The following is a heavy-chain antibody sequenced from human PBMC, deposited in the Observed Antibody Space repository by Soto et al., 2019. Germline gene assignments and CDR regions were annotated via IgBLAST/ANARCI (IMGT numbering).Heavy chain of an antibody. CDR1: GYSIASGYY. CDR2: IYHAGSV. CDR3: ARTFDYYGMDV. J-gene: IGHJ6*02. Sequence: SETLSLTCAVSGYSIASGYYWAWIRQSPGKGLEWIGSIYHAGSVYYNPSLNSRVAVSLDTSKNHFSLKLTSVTAADTAVYYCARTFDYYGMDVWGQGTTATVSS. V-gene: IGHV4-38-2*01.